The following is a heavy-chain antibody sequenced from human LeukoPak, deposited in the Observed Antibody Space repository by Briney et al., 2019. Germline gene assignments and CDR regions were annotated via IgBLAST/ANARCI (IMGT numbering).Heavy chain of an antibody. V-gene: IGHV5-51*01. CDR2: IFPGDSHT. CDR3: ARGSGSYRSHFDY. J-gene: IGHJ4*02. CDR1: GYSFTTYW. Sequence: GESLQISCKGSGYSFTTYWIGWVRPMPGKGLEWMGIIFPGDSHTIYSPSFQGHVTVSADKSINTAYLQWSGLKAADTAMYYCARGSGSYRSHFDYWGQGTLVTVSS. D-gene: IGHD1-26*01.